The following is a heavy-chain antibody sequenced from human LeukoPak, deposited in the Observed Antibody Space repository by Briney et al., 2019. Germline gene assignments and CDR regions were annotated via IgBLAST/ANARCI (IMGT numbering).Heavy chain of an antibody. D-gene: IGHD3-16*01. Sequence: PSETLSLTCTVSGGSISSYYWSWIRQPPGKGLEWIGYIYYSGSTNYNPSLKSRVTISVDTSKNQFSLKLSSVTAADTAVYYCARDRSSTRWGYYYGMDVWGQGTTVTVSS. J-gene: IGHJ6*02. CDR3: ARDRSSTRWGYYYGMDV. V-gene: IGHV4-59*01. CDR2: IYYSGST. CDR1: GGSISSYY.